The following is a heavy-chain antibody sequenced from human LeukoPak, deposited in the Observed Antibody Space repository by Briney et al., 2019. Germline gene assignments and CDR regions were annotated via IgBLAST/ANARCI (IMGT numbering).Heavy chain of an antibody. CDR1: GFTFSTYA. CDR3: AKDRKAVAGFRVKFDY. J-gene: IGHJ4*02. Sequence: GGSLRLSCAASGFTFSTYAMSWVRQAPGKGLEWVSGISGSGGSIDYADSVKGRFTISRDNSKNTLFLQMNSLRAEDTAVYYCAKDRKAVAGFRVKFDYWGQGTLVTVSS. D-gene: IGHD6-19*01. CDR2: ISGSGGSI. V-gene: IGHV3-23*01.